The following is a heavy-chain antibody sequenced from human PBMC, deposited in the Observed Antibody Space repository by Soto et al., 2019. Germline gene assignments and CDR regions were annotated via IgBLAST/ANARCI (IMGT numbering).Heavy chain of an antibody. CDR3: TTDFGGYSYGFDY. J-gene: IGHJ4*02. CDR1: GFSCSNRW. D-gene: IGHD5-18*01. Sequence: CGSLRLSCAAVGFSCSNRWMNRVLQAPGKGLEWVGRIKSKTDGGTTDYAAPVKGRFTISRDDSKNTLYLQMNSLKIEDTAVYYCTTDFGGYSYGFDYWGQGTLVTVSS. CDR2: IKSKTDGGTT. V-gene: IGHV3-15*07.